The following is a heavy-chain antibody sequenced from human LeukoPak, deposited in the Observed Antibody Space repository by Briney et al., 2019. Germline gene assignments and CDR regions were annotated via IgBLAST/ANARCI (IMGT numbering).Heavy chain of an antibody. CDR3: ASTPYCDSSGYPDV. V-gene: IGHV4-59*12. J-gene: IGHJ6*02. CDR1: DGSFSGYY. D-gene: IGHD3-22*01. CDR2: IYYSGST. Sequence: SETLSLTCAVYDGSFSGYYWSGIRQPPGKGLEWIGYIYYSGSTNYNPSLKSRVTISVDTSKNQFSLKLNSVTAADTAVYYCASTPYCDSSGYPDVWGQGTTVTVSS.